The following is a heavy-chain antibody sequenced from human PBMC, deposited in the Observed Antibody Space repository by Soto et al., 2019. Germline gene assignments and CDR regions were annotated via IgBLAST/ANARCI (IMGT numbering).Heavy chain of an antibody. J-gene: IGHJ6*02. CDR3: ARGYYDFWSGYYISPYGMDV. CDR1: GFTFSDYY. V-gene: IGHV3-11*01. Sequence: PGGSLRLSCAVSGFTFSDYYMSWIRQAPGKGLEWVSYISSRGSSIYYADSVKGRFTISRDHAKNSLYLQMNGLRAEDTAVYYCARGYYDFWSGYYISPYGMDVWGQGTTVTVSS. D-gene: IGHD3-3*01. CDR2: ISSRGSSI.